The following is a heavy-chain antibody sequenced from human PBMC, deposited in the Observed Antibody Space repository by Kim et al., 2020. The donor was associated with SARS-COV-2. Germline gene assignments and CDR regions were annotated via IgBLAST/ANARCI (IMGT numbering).Heavy chain of an antibody. CDR3: ARSDIAVAGSDFDY. Sequence: GGSLRLSCAASGFTFSSYSMNWVRQAPGKGLEWVSYISSSSSTIYYADSVKGRFTISRDNAKNSLYLQMNSLRAEDTAVYYCARSDIAVAGSDFDYWGQGTLVTISS. D-gene: IGHD6-19*01. CDR2: ISSSSSTI. J-gene: IGHJ4*02. CDR1: GFTFSSYS. V-gene: IGHV3-48*04.